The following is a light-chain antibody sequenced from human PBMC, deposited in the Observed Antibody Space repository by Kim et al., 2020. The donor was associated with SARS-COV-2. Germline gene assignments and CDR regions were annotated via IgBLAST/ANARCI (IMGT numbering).Light chain of an antibody. CDR3: SSYTSSSTRV. Sequence: GQSITISCTGTSSDVGGYNHVSWYQQHPGKAPKLMIYDVSNRPSGVSNRFSGSKSGNTASLTISGLQAEDEADYYCSSYTSSSTRVFGTGTKVTVL. V-gene: IGLV2-14*03. CDR1: SSDVGGYNH. J-gene: IGLJ1*01. CDR2: DVS.